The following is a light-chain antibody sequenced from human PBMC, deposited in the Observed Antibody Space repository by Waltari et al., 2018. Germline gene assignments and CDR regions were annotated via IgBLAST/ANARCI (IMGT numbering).Light chain of an antibody. Sequence: DIQTTQSPSYLYASVGDRVTITCWASQSSTNYLNRYQMNPVKAPKDMICADSTVQSGVTTRFSGGGNGYVTDFTLTISALQPEDFATYFCQQSYSTTYTFGQGTKVET. V-gene: IGKV1-39*01. CDR3: QQSYSTTYT. CDR1: QSSTNY. J-gene: IGKJ2*01. CDR2: ADS.